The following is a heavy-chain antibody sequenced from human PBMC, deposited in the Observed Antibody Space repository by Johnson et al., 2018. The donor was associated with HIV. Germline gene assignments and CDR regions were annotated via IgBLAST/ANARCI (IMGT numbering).Heavy chain of an antibody. V-gene: IGHV3-30-3*01. CDR1: GFTFSSYA. D-gene: IGHD2-15*01. J-gene: IGHJ3*02. Sequence: QVQLVESGGGVVQPGRSLRLSCAASGFTFSSYAMHLVRQAPGKGLEWVAVISYDGSNKYYADSVKGRFTISRDNSKNTLYLQMNSLRAEDTAVYYCAREVGAPLGYCSGGSCSGAFDIWGQGTMVTVSS. CDR3: AREVGAPLGYCSGGSCSGAFDI. CDR2: ISYDGSNK.